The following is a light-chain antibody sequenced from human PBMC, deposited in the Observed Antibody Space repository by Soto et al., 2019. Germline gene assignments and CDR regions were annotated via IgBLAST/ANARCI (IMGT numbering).Light chain of an antibody. V-gene: IGLV2-11*01. J-gene: IGLJ1*01. CDR3: CSYAGTYTYV. CDR2: DVS. CDR1: SSDVGGYDY. Sequence: QSVLTQPRSVAGSLGQSVTISCTGTSSDVGGYDYVSWYQQHPGKAPKLMIHDVSKRPSGVPDRFSGSKSGNTASLTISGLQGEDEADYYCCSYAGTYTYVFGTGPKVTVL.